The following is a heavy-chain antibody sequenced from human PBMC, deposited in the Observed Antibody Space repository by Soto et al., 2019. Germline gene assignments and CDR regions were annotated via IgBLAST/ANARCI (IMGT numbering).Heavy chain of an antibody. V-gene: IGHV3-23*01. Sequence: EVQLLDAGGALVQPGGSLRLSSAASGFTFRSYAMSWVRQAPGKGLEWVSAISGSGGTTYYAESVKGRFTISRDNSKKTRYLPMISLRAEHTAGYYCAAIFVGSGMPAYRLPARDIWGQGTTVTVFS. D-gene: IGHD3-3*02. J-gene: IGHJ3*02. CDR2: ISGSGGTT. CDR1: GFTFRSYA. CDR3: AAIFVGSGMPAYRLPARDI.